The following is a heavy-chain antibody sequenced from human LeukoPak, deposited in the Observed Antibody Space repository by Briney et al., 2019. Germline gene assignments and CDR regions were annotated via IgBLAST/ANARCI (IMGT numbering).Heavy chain of an antibody. V-gene: IGHV6-1*01. CDR2: TYYRSKWYN. CDR1: GDSVSSNSAA. D-gene: IGHD2-2*01. Sequence: SQTLSLTCAISGDSVSSNSAAWNWIRQSPSRGLEWLGRTYYRSKWYNDYAVPVKSRITINPDTSKNQFSLQLNSVTPEDTAVYYCARSGYCSSTSCIGVYYYMDVWGKGTTVTISS. CDR3: ARSGYCSSTSCIGVYYYMDV. J-gene: IGHJ6*03.